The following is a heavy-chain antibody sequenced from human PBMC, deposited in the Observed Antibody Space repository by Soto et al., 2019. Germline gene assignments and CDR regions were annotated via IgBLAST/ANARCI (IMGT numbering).Heavy chain of an antibody. CDR1: GFAFSSYA. V-gene: IGHV3-30*18. J-gene: IGHJ6*02. CDR3: AKGILSATIGPFAMDV. CDR2: ISYDGNYI. Sequence: GGSLRLSCEASGFAFSSYAMHWVRQAPGKGLEWVGVISYDGNYIYYADSVKGRFTISRDNSKNTLYVQVNSLRPEDTAVYYCAKGILSATIGPFAMDVWGQGTTVTVSS. D-gene: IGHD3-16*01.